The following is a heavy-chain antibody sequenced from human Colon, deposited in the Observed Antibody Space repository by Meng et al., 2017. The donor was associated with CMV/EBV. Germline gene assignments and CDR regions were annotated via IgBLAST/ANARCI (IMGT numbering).Heavy chain of an antibody. D-gene: IGHD1-1*01. CDR1: GFFFGVHW. J-gene: IGHJ4*02. Sequence: GESLKISCAGSGFFFGVHWMNWVRQVPGKGLEWVANINRDGSQIYYGDSVKDRFTISRDNTKNTLFLRLSSLRAEDTAVYYCAKGNDRYPYGRGYFDQWGQGTLVTVSS. V-gene: IGHV3-7*03. CDR2: INRDGSQI. CDR3: AKGNDRYPYGRGYFDQ.